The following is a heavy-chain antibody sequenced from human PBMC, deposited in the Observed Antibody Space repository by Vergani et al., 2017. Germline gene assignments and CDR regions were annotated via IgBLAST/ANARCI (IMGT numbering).Heavy chain of an antibody. CDR1: GYTFTSYA. CDR2: INAGTGNT. V-gene: IGHV1-3*01. Sequence: QVQLVQSGAEVKKPGASVKVSCKASGYTFTSYAMHWVRQAPGQRLEWMGWINAGTGNTKYSQKFQGRVTITRDTSASTAYMELSSLRSEDTAVYYGAREGFYDYVWGSYRLRGGYYFDYWGQGTLVTVSS. CDR3: AREGFYDYVWGSYRLRGGYYFDY. D-gene: IGHD3-16*02. J-gene: IGHJ4*02.